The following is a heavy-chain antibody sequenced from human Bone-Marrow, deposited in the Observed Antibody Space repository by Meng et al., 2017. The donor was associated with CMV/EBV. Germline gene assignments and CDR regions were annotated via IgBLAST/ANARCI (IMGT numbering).Heavy chain of an antibody. CDR3: ASFNDILTGYGNGMDV. J-gene: IGHJ6*01. V-gene: IGHV3-48*03. D-gene: IGHD3-9*01. CDR1: GFTFSSYE. CDR2: ISSSGSTI. Sequence: GGSLRLSCAASGFTFSSYEMNWVRQAPGKGLEWVSYISSSGSTIYYADSVKGRFTISRDNAKNSLYLQMNSLRAEDTAVYYCASFNDILTGYGNGMDVWGQGNTVTGSS.